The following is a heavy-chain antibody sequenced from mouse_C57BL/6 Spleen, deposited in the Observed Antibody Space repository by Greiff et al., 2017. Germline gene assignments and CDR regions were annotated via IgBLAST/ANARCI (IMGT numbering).Heavy chain of an antibody. D-gene: IGHD1-1*01. J-gene: IGHJ2*01. CDR1: GYTFTSYG. Sequence: QVQLKESGAELARPGASVKLSCKASGYTFTSYGISWVKQRTGQGLEWIGEIYPRSGNTYYNEKFKGKATLTSDKSSSTAYMELRSLTSEDSAVYFCTRSETTVVATDYWGQGTTLTVSS. V-gene: IGHV1-81*01. CDR2: IYPRSGNT. CDR3: TRSETTVVATDY.